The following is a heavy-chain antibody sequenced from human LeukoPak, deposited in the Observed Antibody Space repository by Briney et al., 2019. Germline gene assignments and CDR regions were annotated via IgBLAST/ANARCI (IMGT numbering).Heavy chain of an antibody. J-gene: IGHJ4*02. D-gene: IGHD6-6*01. CDR1: GCSISSYY. CDR2: IYYSGST. Sequence: KPSETLSLTCTVSGCSISSYYWSWIRQPPGKGLEWIGYIYYSGSTNYNPSLKSRVTISVDTSKNQFSLKLSSVTAADMAVYYCARVDPDSSSTLEVFDYWGQGTLVTVSS. CDR3: ARVDPDSSSTLEVFDY. V-gene: IGHV4-59*01.